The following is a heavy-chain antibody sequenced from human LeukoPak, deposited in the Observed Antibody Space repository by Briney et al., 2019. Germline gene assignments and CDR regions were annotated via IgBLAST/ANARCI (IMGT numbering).Heavy chain of an antibody. CDR3: ARDLASIVGAPGTFDI. CDR2: IWYSGRT. Sequence: SETLSLTCTVSGGSISTHYWSWLRQPPGKGLEWIGYIWYSGRTNYNASLRSRVTISLDTSKRQFSLNLSSVTAANTAVYYCARDLASIVGAPGTFDIWGQGTLVTVSS. CDR1: GGSISTHY. V-gene: IGHV4-59*11. J-gene: IGHJ3*02. D-gene: IGHD1-26*01.